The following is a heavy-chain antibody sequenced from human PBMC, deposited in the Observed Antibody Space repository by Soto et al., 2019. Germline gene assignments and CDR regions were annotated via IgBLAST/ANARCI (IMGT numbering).Heavy chain of an antibody. CDR3: VRRHVSATGIDWFDP. CDR1: ASSFPSYG. V-gene: IGHV1-3*01. CDR2: INAANGDT. Sequence: SLKVSCKASASSFPSYGIHWVRQAPGQRLEWMGWINAANGDTKYSPKFQGRVTITRDTSASTAYMELSSLRSEDTAVYYCVRRHVSATGIDWFDPWGQGTLVTASS. J-gene: IGHJ5*02. D-gene: IGHD6-13*01.